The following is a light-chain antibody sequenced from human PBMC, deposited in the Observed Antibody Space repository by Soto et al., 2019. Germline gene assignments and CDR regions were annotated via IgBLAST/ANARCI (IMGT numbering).Light chain of an antibody. Sequence: DIQMNQTPSPQFASVGERVTITCLASQSISSWLAWYQQKPGKAPKLLIYDASSLESGVPSRFSGSGSGTEFTLTISSLQPDDFATYYCQQYNSYSQTFGQGTKVDIK. J-gene: IGKJ1*01. CDR2: DAS. CDR3: QQYNSYSQT. CDR1: QSISSW. V-gene: IGKV1-5*01.